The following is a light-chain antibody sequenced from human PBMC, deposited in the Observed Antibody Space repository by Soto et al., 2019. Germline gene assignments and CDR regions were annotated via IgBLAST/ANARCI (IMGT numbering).Light chain of an antibody. CDR2: GAS. V-gene: IGKV3-20*01. Sequence: EIVLTQSPGTLSLSPGERATLSCRASQSVSSSYLAWYQQKPGQAPRLLVYGASSRATGIPDRFSGSGSGTDFTLTISRLEPEDFAVYYCQSYGDSLFTFGPGTKVDIK. J-gene: IGKJ3*01. CDR1: QSVSSSY. CDR3: QSYGDSLFT.